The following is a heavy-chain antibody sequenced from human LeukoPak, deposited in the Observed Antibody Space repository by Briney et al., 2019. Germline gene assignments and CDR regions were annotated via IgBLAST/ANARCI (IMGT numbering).Heavy chain of an antibody. Sequence: ASVKVSCKASGYTFTGYYMHWVRQAPGQGLEWMGWINPNSGGTNYAQKLQGRVTMTRDTSISPAYMELSRLRSDDTAVYYCARARPTRYYDILTGYYPSYYYYGMDVWGQGTTVTVSS. J-gene: IGHJ6*02. CDR3: ARARPTRYYDILTGYYPSYYYYGMDV. CDR2: INPNSGGT. D-gene: IGHD3-9*01. CDR1: GYTFTGYY. V-gene: IGHV1-2*02.